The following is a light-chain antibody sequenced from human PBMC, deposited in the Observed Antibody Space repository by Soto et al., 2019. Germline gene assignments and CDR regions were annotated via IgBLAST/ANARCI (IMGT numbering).Light chain of an antibody. CDR3: QQSDSTPQT. CDR1: QSISNY. CDR2: AAS. J-gene: IGKJ1*01. V-gene: IGKV1-39*01. Sequence: DIQMTQSPSSLSASVGDRVTISCRASQSISNYLNWYQQKPGTAPKLLIYAASSLQSGVPSRFSGSGSETDFTLTISSLQIEDIATYFCQQSDSTPQTFGQGTTVEIK.